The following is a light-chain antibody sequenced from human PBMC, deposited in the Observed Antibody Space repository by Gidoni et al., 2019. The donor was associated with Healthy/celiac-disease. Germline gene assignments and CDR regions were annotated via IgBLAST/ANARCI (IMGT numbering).Light chain of an antibody. J-gene: IGKJ5*01. CDR2: GAS. CDR3: QQYNNWPPIT. CDR1: QSVSSN. Sequence: DIVLTQFPATLSVSPGERATLSCRASQSVSSNLAWYQQKPGKAPRLLIYGASTRATGIPARFSGSGSGTDFTLTISSLQSEDFAVYYCQQYNNWPPITFGQGTRLEIK. V-gene: IGKV3-15*01.